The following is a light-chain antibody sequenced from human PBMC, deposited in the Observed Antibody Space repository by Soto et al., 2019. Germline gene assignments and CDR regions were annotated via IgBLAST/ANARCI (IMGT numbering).Light chain of an antibody. J-gene: IGLJ3*02. CDR1: SSNIESNT. Sequence: QSVLTQPPSASGTPGQSVTISCSGSSSNIESNTVNWYQQFSGAASKLLIHNNDQRSSGVPDRFSGAKSDTAASLAISGLPSADEADYYCAAWDDSLTAVLFGGGIKVTVL. CDR2: NND. CDR3: AAWDDSLTAVL. V-gene: IGLV1-44*01.